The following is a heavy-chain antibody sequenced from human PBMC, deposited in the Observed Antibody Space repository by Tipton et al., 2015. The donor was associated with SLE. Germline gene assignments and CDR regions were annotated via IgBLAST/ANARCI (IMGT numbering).Heavy chain of an antibody. CDR3: AREYSGYDYRTFDH. V-gene: IGHV4-4*02. D-gene: IGHD5-12*01. CDR1: GGSIRSSNW. Sequence: TLSLTCAVSGGSIRSSNWWSWVRQPPGKGLEWIGEIHHSGSTNSNPSLKSRVTISVDKSKNQFSLKLRSVTAADTAVYYCAREYSGYDYRTFDHWGQGTLVTVSS. J-gene: IGHJ4*02. CDR2: IHHSGST.